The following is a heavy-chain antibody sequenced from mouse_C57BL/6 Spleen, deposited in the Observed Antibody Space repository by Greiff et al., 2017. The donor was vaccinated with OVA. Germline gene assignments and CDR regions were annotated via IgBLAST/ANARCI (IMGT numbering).Heavy chain of an antibody. V-gene: IGHV1-69*01. CDR3: ARALYGSSPYWYFDV. CDR2: IDPSDSYT. Sequence: QVQLQQPGAELVMPGASVKLSCKASGYTFTSYWMHWVKQRPGQGLEWIGEIDPSDSYTNYNQKFKGKSTLTVDKSSNTAYMQLSSLTSEDSAVYYCARALYGSSPYWYFDVWGTGTTVTVSS. CDR1: GYTFTSYW. D-gene: IGHD1-1*01. J-gene: IGHJ1*03.